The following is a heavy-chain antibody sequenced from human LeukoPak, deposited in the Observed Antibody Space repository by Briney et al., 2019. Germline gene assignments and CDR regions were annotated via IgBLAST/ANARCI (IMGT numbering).Heavy chain of an antibody. D-gene: IGHD2-15*01. J-gene: IGHJ4*02. V-gene: IGHV1-69*13. CDR1: GGTFSSYA. Sequence: GASVKVSCKASGGTFSSYAISWVRQAPGQGLEWMGGIIPIFGTANYAQKFQGRVTITADASTSTAYMELSSLRSEDAAVYYYARAESYCSGGSCYFSGLYYWGQGTLVTVSS. CDR3: ARAESYCSGGSCYFSGLYY. CDR2: IIPIFGTA.